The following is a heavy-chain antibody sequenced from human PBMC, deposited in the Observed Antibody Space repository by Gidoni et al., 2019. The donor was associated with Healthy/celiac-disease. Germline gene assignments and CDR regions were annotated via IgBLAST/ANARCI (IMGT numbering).Heavy chain of an antibody. D-gene: IGHD6-19*01. Sequence: QVQLVQSGAEVKKPGASVKVSCKASGYTFTGYYMHWVRQAPGQGLEWMGWINPNSGGTNYAQKFQGRVTMTRDTSISTAYMELSRLRSDDTAVYYCARGQIWYSSGWYSFDYWGQGTLVTVSS. CDR2: INPNSGGT. V-gene: IGHV1-2*02. CDR3: ARGQIWYSSGWYSFDY. CDR1: GYTFTGYY. J-gene: IGHJ4*02.